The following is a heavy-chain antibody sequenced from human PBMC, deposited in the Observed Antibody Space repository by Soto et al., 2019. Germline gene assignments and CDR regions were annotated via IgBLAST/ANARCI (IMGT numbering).Heavy chain of an antibody. V-gene: IGHV4-31*03. CDR1: GGSISSGGYY. J-gene: IGHJ4*02. CDR2: IYYSGST. Sequence: PSETLSLTCTVSGGSISSGGYYWSWIRQHPGKGPECIGYIYYSGSTYYNPSLKSRVTISVDTSKNQFSLKLSSVTAADTAVYYCARSEGPWGSSTSCLDYWGQGTLVSVSX. D-gene: IGHD2-2*01. CDR3: ARSEGPWGSSTSCLDY.